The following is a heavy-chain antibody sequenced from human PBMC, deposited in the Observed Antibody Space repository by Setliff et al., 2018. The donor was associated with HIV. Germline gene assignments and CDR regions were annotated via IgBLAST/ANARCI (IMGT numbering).Heavy chain of an antibody. CDR1: GYTFTSYY. Sequence: GASVKVSCKASGYTFTSYYMHWVRQAPGQGLEWMGIINPSSGSTTYAQKFQGRVTMTRDTSTSTVYMELSSLRSEDTAVYYCARGPVGGTVDYWGQGTLVTVSS. D-gene: IGHD1-26*01. CDR3: ARGPVGGTVDY. V-gene: IGHV1-46*01. CDR2: INPSSGST. J-gene: IGHJ4*02.